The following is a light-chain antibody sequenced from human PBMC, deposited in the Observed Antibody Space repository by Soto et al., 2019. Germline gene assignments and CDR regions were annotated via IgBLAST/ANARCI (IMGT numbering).Light chain of an antibody. J-gene: IGKJ4*01. CDR2: GAS. CDR3: QQYWCSPLT. V-gene: IGKV3-20*01. CDR1: QSVSNNY. Sequence: EIVLTQSPGTLSLSAGGGATLSCRASQSVSNNYIAWYQQKPGQAPRLLIHGASSRATGIPDRFSGSGSGTDFTLTIRKLEPEDFAGYYCQQYWCSPLTFGGGTKVEI.